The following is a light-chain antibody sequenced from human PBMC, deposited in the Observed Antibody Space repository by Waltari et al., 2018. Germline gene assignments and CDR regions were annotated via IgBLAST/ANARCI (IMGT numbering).Light chain of an antibody. V-gene: IGLV1-47*01. CDR3: AAWDDSLSGHWV. CDR2: RNN. Sequence: QSVLTQPPSASGTPGQRVTISCSGSSSNIGSNYVYWYQQLPGTAPKLLIYRNNQRPSGVPDRFCGSKSGTSASLAISGLRSEDEADYYCAAWDDSLSGHWVFGGGTKLTVL. CDR1: SSNIGSNY. J-gene: IGLJ3*02.